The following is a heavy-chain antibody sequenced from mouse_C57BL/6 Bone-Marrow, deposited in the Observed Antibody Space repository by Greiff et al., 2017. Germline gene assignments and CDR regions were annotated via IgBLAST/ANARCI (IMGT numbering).Heavy chain of an antibody. J-gene: IGHJ2*01. CDR2: ISRGSSNI. CDR1: GFTFSDYG. Sequence: EVQLLEPGGGLVKPGASLKLSCAASGFTFSDYGMHWVRQAPEQGLEWVAYISRGSSNIYYADTVKGRFTIARDNAKNTLFLQRTSLRSEDAAMYYCARSGYYDDFDYWGQGTTVTVSS. CDR3: ARSGYYDDFDY. V-gene: IGHV5-17*01. D-gene: IGHD2-3*01.